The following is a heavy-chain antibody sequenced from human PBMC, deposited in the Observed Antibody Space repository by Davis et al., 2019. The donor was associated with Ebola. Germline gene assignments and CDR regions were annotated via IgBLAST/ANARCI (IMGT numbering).Heavy chain of an antibody. CDR2: ISSSSSTI. CDR1: GFTFSDYY. Sequence: GESLKISCAASGFTFSDYYMSWIRQAPGKGLEWVSYISSSSSTIYYADSVKGRFTISRDNAKNSLYLQMNSLRAEDTAVYYCARELLRRNYYYYGMDVWGQGTTVTVSS. CDR3: ARELLRRNYYYYGMDV. J-gene: IGHJ6*02. V-gene: IGHV3-11*01. D-gene: IGHD2-21*02.